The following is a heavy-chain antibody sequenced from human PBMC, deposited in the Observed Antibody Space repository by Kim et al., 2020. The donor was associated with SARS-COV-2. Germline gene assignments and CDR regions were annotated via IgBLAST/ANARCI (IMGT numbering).Heavy chain of an antibody. V-gene: IGHV3-9*01. Sequence: GGSLRLSCAASGFTFDDYAMNWVRQAPGKGLEWVSAISCNSGNIGYADSLKGRFTISRDNAKNSLYLQMNSLRAEDTALYYCAKDHSGGYYGDKGELQHWGQSTLVTVSS. CDR3: AKDHSGGYYGDKGELQH. CDR2: ISCNSGNI. J-gene: IGHJ1*01. CDR1: GFTFDDYA. D-gene: IGHD4-17*01.